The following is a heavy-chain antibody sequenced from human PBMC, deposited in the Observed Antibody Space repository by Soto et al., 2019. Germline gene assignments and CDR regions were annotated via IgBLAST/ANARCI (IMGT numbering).Heavy chain of an antibody. V-gene: IGHV3-7*01. CDR2: IKQDGSEK. J-gene: IGHJ4*02. CDR3: ASSFPPGYSMYY. Sequence: GGSLRLSCAASGFSLSSYWMSWVRQAPGKGLEWVANIKQDGSEKYYVDSVKGRLTISRDNAKNSLYLQMNSLRAEDTAVYYCASSFPPGYSMYYWGQGNLVTVS. D-gene: IGHD5-12*01. CDR1: GFSLSSYW.